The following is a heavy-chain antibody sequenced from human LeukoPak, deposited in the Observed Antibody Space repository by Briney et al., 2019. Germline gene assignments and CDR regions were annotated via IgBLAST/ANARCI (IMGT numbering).Heavy chain of an antibody. Sequence: GGSLRLSCAASGFIFSSYGMHWVRQAPGRGLEWVAVIWYDRSNKYYAGSVKGRFTISRDNSKNTLYLQMNSLRAEDTAVYYCARDGSSGWYWVDYWGQGTLVTVSS. CDR2: IWYDRSNK. V-gene: IGHV3-33*01. CDR3: ARDGSSGWYWVDY. J-gene: IGHJ4*02. D-gene: IGHD6-19*01. CDR1: GFIFSSYG.